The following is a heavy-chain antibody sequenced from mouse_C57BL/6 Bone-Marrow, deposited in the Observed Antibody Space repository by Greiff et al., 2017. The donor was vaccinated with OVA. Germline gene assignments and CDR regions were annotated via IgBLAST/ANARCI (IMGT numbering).Heavy chain of an antibody. Sequence: LQQPGAELVKPGASVKLSCKASGYTFTSYWMQWVKQRPGQGLEWIGEIDPSDSYTNYNQKFKGKATLTVDTSSSTAYMQLSSLTSEDSAVYYCAIERITTVVADYWGQGTTLTVSS. CDR2: IDPSDSYT. V-gene: IGHV1-50*01. D-gene: IGHD1-1*01. CDR1: GYTFTSYW. J-gene: IGHJ2*01. CDR3: AIERITTVVADY.